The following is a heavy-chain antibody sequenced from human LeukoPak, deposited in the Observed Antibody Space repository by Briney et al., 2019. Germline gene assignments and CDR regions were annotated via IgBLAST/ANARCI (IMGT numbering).Heavy chain of an antibody. D-gene: IGHD6-13*01. Sequence: SETLSLTCTVSGGSISTYYWSWIRQPPGKGLEWIGYIYYSGSTNYNPSLKSRVTISVDTSKNQFSLKLSSVTAADTAVYYCARTTEAHSWRTRYYDYYMDVWGKGTTVTVSS. CDR2: IYYSGST. CDR1: GGSISTYY. CDR3: ARTTEAHSWRTRYYDYYMDV. V-gene: IGHV4-59*01. J-gene: IGHJ6*03.